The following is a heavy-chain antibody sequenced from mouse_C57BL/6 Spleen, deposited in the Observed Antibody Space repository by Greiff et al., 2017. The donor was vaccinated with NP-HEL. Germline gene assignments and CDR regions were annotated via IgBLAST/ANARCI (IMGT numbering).Heavy chain of an antibody. J-gene: IGHJ4*01. CDR2: IYPGSGST. V-gene: IGHV1-55*01. CDR1: GYTFTSYW. D-gene: IGHD2-4*01. Sequence: QVQLKQPGAELVKPGASVKMSCKASGYTFTSYWITWVKQRPGQGLEWIGDIYPGSGSTNYNEKFKSKATLTVDTSSSTAYMQLSSLTSEDSAVYYCARSYDYEYYYAMDYWGQGTSVTVSS. CDR3: ARSYDYEYYYAMDY.